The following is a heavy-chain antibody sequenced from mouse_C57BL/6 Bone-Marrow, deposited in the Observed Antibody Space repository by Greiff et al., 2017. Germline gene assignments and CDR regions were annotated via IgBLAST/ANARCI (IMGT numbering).Heavy chain of an antibody. D-gene: IGHD2-1*01. J-gene: IGHJ4*01. CDR3: ARQGPVYYGNYYAMDY. CDR2: ISNGGGST. V-gene: IGHV5-12*01. CDR1: GFTFSDYY. Sequence: VQLKESGGGLVQPGGSLKLSCAASGFTFSDYYMYWVRQTPEKRLEWVAYISNGGGSTYYPDTVKGRFTISRDNAKNTLYLQMSRLKSEDTAMYYCARQGPVYYGNYYAMDYWGQGTSVTVSS.